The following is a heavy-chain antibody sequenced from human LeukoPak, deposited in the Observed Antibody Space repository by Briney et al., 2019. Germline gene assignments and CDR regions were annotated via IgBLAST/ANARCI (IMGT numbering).Heavy chain of an antibody. Sequence: ASVKVSCKASGYTFTSYGISWVRQAPGQGLEWMGWISAYNGNTNYAQKVQGSVTMTPDTSTSTAYMELRSLRSADTAVYYCARGRARGDSSGYYVYWGQGTLVTVSS. J-gene: IGHJ4*02. CDR1: GYTFTSYG. D-gene: IGHD3-22*01. V-gene: IGHV1-18*01. CDR2: ISAYNGNT. CDR3: ARGRARGDSSGYYVY.